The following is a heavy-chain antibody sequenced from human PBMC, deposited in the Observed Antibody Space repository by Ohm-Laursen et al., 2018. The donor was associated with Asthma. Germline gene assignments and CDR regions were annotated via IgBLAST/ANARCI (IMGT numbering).Heavy chain of an antibody. CDR1: GGSVSSGSYY. CDR2: IYYSGST. CDR3: ARVCGDYYYGMDV. Sequence: SETLSLTCTVSGGSVSSGSYYWSWIRQPPGKGLEWIGYIYYSGSTNYNPSLKSRVTISVDTSKNQFSLKLSSVTAADTAVYYCARVCGDYYYGMDVWGQGTTVTVSS. J-gene: IGHJ6*02. V-gene: IGHV4-61*01. D-gene: IGHD2-2*01.